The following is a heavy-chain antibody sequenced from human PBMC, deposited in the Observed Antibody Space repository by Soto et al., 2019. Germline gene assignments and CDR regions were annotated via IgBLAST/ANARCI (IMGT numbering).Heavy chain of an antibody. V-gene: IGHV4-30-4*01. CDR3: ARDGDQQGLSDY. CDR2: IYYSGST. D-gene: IGHD6-19*01. Sequence: QVQLQESGPGLVKPSQTLSLTCTVSGGSISSGDYYWRWIRQPPWKGLEWIGYIYYSGSTYYTPSLKSRVTISVDTSTNQFSLKLSAVTAADAAVYYCARDGDQQGLSDYWGQGTLVTVSS. J-gene: IGHJ4*02. CDR1: GGSISSGDYY.